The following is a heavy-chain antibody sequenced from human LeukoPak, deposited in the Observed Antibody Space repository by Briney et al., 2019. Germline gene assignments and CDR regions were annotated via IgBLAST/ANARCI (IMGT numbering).Heavy chain of an antibody. CDR3: ARDRRAGIAAADDFDY. J-gene: IGHJ4*02. CDR2: INPSGGST. Sequence: ASVKVSCKASGYTFTSYYMHWVRQAPGQGLEWMGIINPSGGSTSYAQKFQGRVTMTRDTSTSTVYMELSSLRSEDTAVYYCARDRRAGIAAADDFDYWGQGTLVTVSS. D-gene: IGHD6-13*01. V-gene: IGHV1-46*01. CDR1: GYTFTSYY.